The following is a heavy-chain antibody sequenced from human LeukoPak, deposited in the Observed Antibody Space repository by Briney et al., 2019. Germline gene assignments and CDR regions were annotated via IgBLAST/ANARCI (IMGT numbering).Heavy chain of an antibody. D-gene: IGHD1-26*01. CDR2: INHSGST. J-gene: IGHJ4*02. Sequence: SETLSLTCAVYGGSFSGYYWSWIRQPPGKGLEWIGQINHSGSTNYNPSLKSRVNISVDTSKNQFSLKLSSVTAADTAVYYCARGRYSGSYLDYWGQGTVVTVSS. CDR1: GGSFSGYY. V-gene: IGHV4-34*01. CDR3: ARGRYSGSYLDY.